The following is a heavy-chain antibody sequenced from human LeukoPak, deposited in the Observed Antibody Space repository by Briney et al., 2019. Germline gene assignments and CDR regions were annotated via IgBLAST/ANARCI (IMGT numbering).Heavy chain of an antibody. J-gene: IGHJ4*02. Sequence: GGSLRLSCVASGFTFSNAWMSWVRQAPGKGLEWVGRIKSKTDGGTTDYAAPVKGRFTISRDDSKNTLYLQMNSLKTEDTAVYYCTTDFTRYDSSGYTGWGQGTLVTVSP. D-gene: IGHD3-22*01. CDR1: GFTFSNAW. CDR2: IKSKTDGGTT. CDR3: TTDFTRYDSSGYTG. V-gene: IGHV3-15*01.